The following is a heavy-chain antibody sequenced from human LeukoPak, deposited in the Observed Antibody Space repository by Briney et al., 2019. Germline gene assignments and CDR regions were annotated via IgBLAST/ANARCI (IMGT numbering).Heavy chain of an antibody. CDR3: ARRRLRDFDY. Sequence: GGSLRLSCAASGFTFSSYGMHWVRQAPGKGLEWVAFIRYDGSNKYYADSVKGRFTISRDNAKNSLYLQMNSLRAEDTAVYYCARRRLRDFDYWGQGTLVTVSS. V-gene: IGHV3-30*02. CDR1: GFTFSSYG. CDR2: IRYDGSNK. D-gene: IGHD5-12*01. J-gene: IGHJ4*02.